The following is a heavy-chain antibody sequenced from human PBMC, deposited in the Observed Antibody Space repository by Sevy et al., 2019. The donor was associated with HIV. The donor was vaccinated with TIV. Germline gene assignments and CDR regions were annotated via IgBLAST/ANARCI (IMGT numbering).Heavy chain of an antibody. Sequence: GGSLRLSCAASGFTFSSYAMSWVRQAPGKGLEWVSAISGSGGSTYYADSVKGRFTISKDNSKNTLYLQMNSLRAEDTAVYYCAKNPRIAAAAQAWHYWGQGTLVTVSS. D-gene: IGHD6-13*01. CDR1: GFTFSSYA. V-gene: IGHV3-23*01. J-gene: IGHJ4*02. CDR3: AKNPRIAAAAQAWHY. CDR2: ISGSGGST.